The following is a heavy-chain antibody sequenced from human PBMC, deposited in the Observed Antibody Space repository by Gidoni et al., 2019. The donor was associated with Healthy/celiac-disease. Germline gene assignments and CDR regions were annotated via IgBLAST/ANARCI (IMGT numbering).Heavy chain of an antibody. CDR2: IVVGSGNT. CDR3: AARRDWQWLTYFDL. V-gene: IGHV1-58*01. CDR1: GFPFTSSA. D-gene: IGHD6-19*01. J-gene: IGHJ2*01. Sequence: QMQLVQSGPEVKKPGTSVKVFCKASGFPFTSSAVQWVRQARGQRLEWIGWIVVGSGNTNYAQKFQERVTITRDMSTSTAYMELSSLRSEDTAVYYCAARRDWQWLTYFDLWGRGTLVTVSS.